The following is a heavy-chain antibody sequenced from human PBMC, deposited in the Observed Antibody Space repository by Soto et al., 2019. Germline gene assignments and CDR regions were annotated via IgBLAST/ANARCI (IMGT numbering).Heavy chain of an antibody. CDR2: ISGSGDTT. V-gene: IGHV3-23*01. CDR1: GFTFSSYA. J-gene: IGHJ1*01. CDR3: ATKLYAEYFQH. Sequence: EVQLLESGGGLVQPGGSLRLSCAVSGFTFSSYAMSWLRQAPGKGLEWVSAISGSGDTTYYADSVKGRFTISRDNFKNTLYLQMNSLRAEDTAVYYCATKLYAEYFQHWGQGTLVTVSS.